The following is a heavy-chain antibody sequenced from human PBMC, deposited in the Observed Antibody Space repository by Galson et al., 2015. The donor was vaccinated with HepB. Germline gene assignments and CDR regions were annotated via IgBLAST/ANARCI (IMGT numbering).Heavy chain of an antibody. CDR2: ISSSSSYI. J-gene: IGHJ4*02. V-gene: IGHV3-21*01. Sequence: SLRLSCAASGFTFSSYSMNWVRQAPGKGLEWVSSISSSSSYIYYADSVKGRFTISRDNAKNSLYLQMNSLRAEDTAVYYCARVSGWSYFDYWGQGTLVTVSS. D-gene: IGHD6-19*01. CDR1: GFTFSSYS. CDR3: ARVSGWSYFDY.